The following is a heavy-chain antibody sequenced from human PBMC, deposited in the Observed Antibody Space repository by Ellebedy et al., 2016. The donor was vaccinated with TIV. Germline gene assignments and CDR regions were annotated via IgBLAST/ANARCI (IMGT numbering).Heavy chain of an antibody. V-gene: IGHV3-7*03. Sequence: GESLKISCAGSGFPFSSYWMPWFRQAPGKGLEWVANIKQDGSVTHYVDSVKGRFIISRDNAKNSLYLEMNSLRADDTAVYYCTRDQGANAGIGGYWGQGIVVTVSS. CDR3: TRDQGANAGIGGY. J-gene: IGHJ4*02. CDR2: IKQDGSVT. CDR1: GFPFSSYW. D-gene: IGHD6-13*01.